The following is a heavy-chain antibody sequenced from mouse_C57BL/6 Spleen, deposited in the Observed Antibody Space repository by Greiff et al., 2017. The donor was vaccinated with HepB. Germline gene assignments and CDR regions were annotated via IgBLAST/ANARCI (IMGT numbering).Heavy chain of an antibody. CDR2: ISSGGSYT. CDR1: GFTFSSYG. J-gene: IGHJ1*03. D-gene: IGHD1-1*01. V-gene: IGHV5-6*01. Sequence: EVQLVEYGGDLVKPGGSLKLSCAASGFTFSSYGMSWVLQTPDKRLEWVATISSGGSYTYYPDSVKGRFTISRDNAKNILYLQMSSLKSEDTAMYYCARQTEGATGRYFDVWATGTTVTVSS. CDR3: ARQTEGATGRYFDV.